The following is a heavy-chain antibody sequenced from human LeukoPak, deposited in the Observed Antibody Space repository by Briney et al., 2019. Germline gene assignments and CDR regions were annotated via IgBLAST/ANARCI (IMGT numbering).Heavy chain of an antibody. J-gene: IGHJ5*02. CDR1: GFTFSSYG. Sequence: PGRSLRLSCAASGFTFSSYGMHWVRQAPGKGLEWVAVISYDGSNKYYADSVKGRFTISRDNSKNTLYLQMNSLRAEDTAVYYCAKEKDLLRYFDWEGFDPWGQGTLVTVSS. V-gene: IGHV3-30*18. CDR2: ISYDGSNK. CDR3: AKEKDLLRYFDWEGFDP. D-gene: IGHD3-9*01.